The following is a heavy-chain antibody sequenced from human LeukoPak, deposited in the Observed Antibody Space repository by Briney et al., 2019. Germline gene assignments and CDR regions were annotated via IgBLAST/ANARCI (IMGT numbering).Heavy chain of an antibody. Sequence: PGGSLRLSCAASGFTSSRYWMHWVRQAPGKGLMWVSRISPDGSTTLYADSVKGRFTISRDNAKNTLYLQMNSLGAEDTAVYYCVTAARGYSSYWGQGTLVTVSS. D-gene: IGHD2-2*03. CDR1: GFTSSRYW. V-gene: IGHV3-74*03. CDR2: ISPDGSTT. CDR3: VTAARGYSSY. J-gene: IGHJ4*02.